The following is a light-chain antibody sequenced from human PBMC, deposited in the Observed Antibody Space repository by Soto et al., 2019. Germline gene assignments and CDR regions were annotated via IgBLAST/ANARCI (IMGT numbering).Light chain of an antibody. J-gene: IGKJ5*01. CDR2: AAS. CDR1: QTINIF. V-gene: IGKV1-39*01. CDR3: QQSYSTPIT. Sequence: DIRMTQTHSSLSASVGDRVTITCRASQTINIFLKWYQQKPGKAPMLLIYAASNLQSGVPSRFSGSGSGTDFTLTINSLQPEDFATYYCQQSYSTPITFGQGTRLEI.